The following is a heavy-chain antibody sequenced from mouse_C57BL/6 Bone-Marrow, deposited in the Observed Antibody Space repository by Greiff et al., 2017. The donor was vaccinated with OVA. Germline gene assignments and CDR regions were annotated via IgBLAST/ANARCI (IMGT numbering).Heavy chain of an antibody. CDR1: GYTFTDYE. V-gene: IGHV1-15*01. J-gene: IGHJ4*01. CDR3: TRGYSNYYAMDY. Sequence: QVQLQQSGAELVRPGASVTLSCTASGYTFTDYEMHWVKQTPVHGLEWIGAIDPETGGTAYNQKFKGKAILTADKSSSTAYMELRSLTSEDSAVYYCTRGYSNYYAMDYWGRGTSVTVTS. D-gene: IGHD2-5*01. CDR2: IDPETGGT.